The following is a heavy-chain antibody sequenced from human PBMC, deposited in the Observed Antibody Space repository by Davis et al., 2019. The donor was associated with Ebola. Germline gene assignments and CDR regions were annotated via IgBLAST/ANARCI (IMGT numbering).Heavy chain of an antibody. CDR1: GYTFTSYA. Sequence: ASVKVSCKASGYTFTSYAMNWVRQAPGQGLEWMGRINPNSGGTNYAQKFQGRVTMTRDTSISTAYMELSRLRSDDTAVYYCARGGYCSGGSCYYFDYWGQGTLVTVSS. D-gene: IGHD2-15*01. J-gene: IGHJ4*02. V-gene: IGHV1-2*06. CDR2: INPNSGGT. CDR3: ARGGYCSGGSCYYFDY.